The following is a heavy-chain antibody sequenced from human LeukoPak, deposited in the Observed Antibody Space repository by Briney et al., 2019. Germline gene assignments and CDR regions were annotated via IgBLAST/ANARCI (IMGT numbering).Heavy chain of an antibody. Sequence: GGSLRLSCTASGFTFGDFAMSWVRQAPGKGLEWVGFIRSKAYGGTTEYAASVKGRFTISRDDSKSIAYLQMNSLKTEDTAVYYCTRDITARVFKYNYYYYMDVWGKGTTVTVTS. J-gene: IGHJ6*03. CDR1: GFTFGDFA. CDR3: TRDITARVFKYNYYYYMDV. D-gene: IGHD6-6*01. V-gene: IGHV3-49*04. CDR2: IRSKAYGGTT.